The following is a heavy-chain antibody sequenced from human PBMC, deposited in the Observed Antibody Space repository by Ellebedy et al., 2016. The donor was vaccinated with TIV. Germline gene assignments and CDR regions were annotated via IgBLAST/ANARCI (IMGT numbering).Heavy chain of an antibody. CDR3: ARDPPRTGDSYFDL. Sequence: ASVKVSCKASGYTFSGYYVHWVRQAPGKGLEWMGWINPNNSDTNYAPKFQGRVTMTRDTSISTAYMDLSRLRSDDTAVYYCARDPPRTGDSYFDLWGRGTLVTVSS. CDR1: GYTFSGYY. V-gene: IGHV1-2*02. J-gene: IGHJ2*01. CDR2: INPNNSDT. D-gene: IGHD1-1*01.